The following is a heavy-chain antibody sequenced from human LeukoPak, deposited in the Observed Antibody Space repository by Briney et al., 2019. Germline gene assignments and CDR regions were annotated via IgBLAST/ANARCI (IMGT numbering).Heavy chain of an antibody. V-gene: IGHV1-46*01. CDR3: ARDNSYSDSSWWFDP. CDR2: INPSGSST. J-gene: IGHJ5*02. D-gene: IGHD1-26*01. Sequence: ASVEVSCKASGYIFTAHYLHWVRQAPGQGLEWMGLINPSGSSTLYAQKFQGRVTMTRDTSTNTDYMELSSLRSEDTAVYYCARDNSYSDSSWWFDPWGQGTLVTVSS. CDR1: GYIFTAHY.